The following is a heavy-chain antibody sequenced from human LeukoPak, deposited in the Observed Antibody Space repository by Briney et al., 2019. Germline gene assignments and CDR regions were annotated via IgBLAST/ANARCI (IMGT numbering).Heavy chain of an antibody. CDR2: IYYSGST. CDR3: ARVNNVFRGVIDY. Sequence: SETLSLTCTGSGVSISSYYWSWIRQPPGKGLEWIGYIYYSGSTNYNPSLKSRVTISVDTSKNQFSLKLSSVTAADTAVYYCARVNNVFRGVIDYWGQGTLVTVSS. CDR1: GVSISSYY. V-gene: IGHV4-59*01. D-gene: IGHD3-10*01. J-gene: IGHJ4*02.